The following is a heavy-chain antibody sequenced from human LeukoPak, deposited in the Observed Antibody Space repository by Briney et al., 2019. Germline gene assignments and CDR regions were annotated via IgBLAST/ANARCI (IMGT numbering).Heavy chain of an antibody. J-gene: IGHJ3*02. V-gene: IGHV4-39*07. CDR2: MDHSEST. Sequence: SETLSLTCTVAGGSISSGSYDWGWLRQPGGKGLEWIGSMDHSESTYYNPSLKSRVTISVYTSKNQFSLKLSSVTAADTAVYYCARVVVEIATIWAFDIWGQGTMVTVSS. CDR1: GGSISSGSYD. D-gene: IGHD5-24*01. CDR3: ARVVVEIATIWAFDI.